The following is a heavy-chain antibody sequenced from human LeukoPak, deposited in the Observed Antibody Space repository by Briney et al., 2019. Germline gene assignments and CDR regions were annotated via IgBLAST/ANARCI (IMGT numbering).Heavy chain of an antibody. J-gene: IGHJ6*03. D-gene: IGHD3/OR15-3a*01. CDR1: GYTFTSYD. CDR3: ARAPSWTTESYYYMNV. Sequence: VASVKVSCKASGYTFTSYDINWVRQATGQGLEWMGCMNPNSGNIGYAQKFHGRVTMTKNTSITTAYMELSSLRSEDTAVYYCARAPSWTTESYYYMNVWGKGTTVTVSS. V-gene: IGHV1-8*01. CDR2: MNPNSGNI.